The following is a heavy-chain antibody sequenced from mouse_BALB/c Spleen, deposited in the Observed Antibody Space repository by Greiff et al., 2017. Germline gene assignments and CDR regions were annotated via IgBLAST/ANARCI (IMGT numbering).Heavy chain of an antibody. D-gene: IGHD2-2*01. V-gene: IGHV5-6*01. J-gene: IGHJ3*01. CDR2: ISGGGSYT. CDR1: GCTFSSYC. Sequence: EVQLVESGGDLVKPGGSLKLSCAASGCTFSSYCMSWVRQSPDKSLEWVATISGGGSYTYYQDSFKGRFTISRDNSKNTLYLQMSRLKSEDTAVYYCARHGDGYDSWFAYWGQGTLVTVSA. CDR3: ARHGDGYDSWFAY.